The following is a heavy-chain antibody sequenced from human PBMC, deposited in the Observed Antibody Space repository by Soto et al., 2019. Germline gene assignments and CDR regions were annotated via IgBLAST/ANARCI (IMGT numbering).Heavy chain of an antibody. CDR1: GGTFSSYT. D-gene: IGHD5-12*01. CDR3: ASMQEIGYSGYDDKFDY. Sequence: ASVKVSCKASGGTFSSYTISWVQQAPGQGLEWMGRIIPILGIANYAQKFQGRVTITADKSTSTAYMELSSLRSEDTAVYYCASMQEIGYSGYDDKFDYWGQGTLVTVSS. V-gene: IGHV1-69*02. CDR2: IIPILGIA. J-gene: IGHJ4*02.